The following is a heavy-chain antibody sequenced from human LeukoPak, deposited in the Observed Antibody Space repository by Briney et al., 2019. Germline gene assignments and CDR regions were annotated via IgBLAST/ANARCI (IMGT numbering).Heavy chain of an antibody. CDR2: INPNSGAT. J-gene: IGHJ4*02. V-gene: IGHV1-2*02. D-gene: IGHD3/OR15-3a*01. CDR3: TREDW. CDR1: GYTFTGNY. Sequence: ASVKVSCKASGYTFTGNYIFWVRQAPGQGLEWMGWINPNSGATNYAQKFQGRVTMTRDTSINTAYMELSSLILDDTAVYFCTREDWWGQGTPATVS.